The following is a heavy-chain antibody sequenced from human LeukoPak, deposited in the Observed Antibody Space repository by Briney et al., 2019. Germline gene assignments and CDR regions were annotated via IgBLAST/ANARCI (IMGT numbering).Heavy chain of an antibody. CDR1: GFTFSSYA. CDR3: AKGKTYYGSGSYMRDNNWFDP. Sequence: GGSLRLSCAASGFTFSSYAMSWVRQAPGKGLEWVSAISGSGGSTYYADSVKGRFTIPRDNSKNTLYLQMNSLRAEDTAVYYCAKGKTYYGSGSYMRDNNWFDPWGQGTLVTVSS. CDR2: ISGSGGST. V-gene: IGHV3-23*01. D-gene: IGHD3-10*01. J-gene: IGHJ5*02.